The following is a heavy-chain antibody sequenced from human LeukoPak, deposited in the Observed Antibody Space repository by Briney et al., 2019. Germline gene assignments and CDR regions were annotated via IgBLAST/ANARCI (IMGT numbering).Heavy chain of an antibody. J-gene: IGHJ4*02. CDR1: GFTVSSNY. V-gene: IGHV3-53*05. D-gene: IGHD1-7*01. Sequence: GGSLRLSCAASGFTVSSNYMSWVRQAPGKGLEWVSVIYSGGSTYYADSVKGRFTISRDNAKNSLYLQMNSLRAEDTALYYCAKDSNYALDYWGQGTLVTVSS. CDR2: IYSGGST. CDR3: AKDSNYALDY.